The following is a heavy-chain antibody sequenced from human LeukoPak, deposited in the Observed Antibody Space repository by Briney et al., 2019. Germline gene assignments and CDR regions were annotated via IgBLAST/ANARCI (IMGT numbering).Heavy chain of an antibody. V-gene: IGHV4-59*01. CDR2: IYYSGST. CDR1: GGSISSYY. J-gene: IGHJ3*02. CDR3: ARAEPYYDFWSGYYTKGAFDI. Sequence: NPSETLSLTCTVSGGSISSYYWSWIRQPPGKGLEWIGYIYYSGSTNYNPSLKSRVTVSVDTSKNQFSLKLSSVTAADTAVYYCARAEPYYDFWSGYYTKGAFDIWGQGTMVTVSS. D-gene: IGHD3-3*01.